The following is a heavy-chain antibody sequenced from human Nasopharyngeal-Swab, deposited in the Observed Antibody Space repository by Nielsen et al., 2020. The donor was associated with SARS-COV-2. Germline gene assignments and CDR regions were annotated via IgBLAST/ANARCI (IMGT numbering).Heavy chain of an antibody. V-gene: IGHV1-2*06. Sequence: ASVKVSCKASGYTFTGYFIHWARQAPGQGLEWIGRISPNSGDTNYAQKFQGRVTMTRDTSISTAYMELNRLRSDDTAVYYCAREGSNWNDRGGMDVWGQGATVTVSS. CDR2: ISPNSGDT. D-gene: IGHD1-1*01. J-gene: IGHJ6*02. CDR3: AREGSNWNDRGGMDV. CDR1: GYTFTGYF.